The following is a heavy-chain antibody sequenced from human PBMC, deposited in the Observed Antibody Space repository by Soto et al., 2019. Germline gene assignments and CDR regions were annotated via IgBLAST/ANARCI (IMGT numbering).Heavy chain of an antibody. Sequence: SETLSLTCTVSGGSISSYYWSWIRQPPGKGLEWIGYIYYSGSTNYNPSLKSRVTISVDTSKNQFSLKLSSVTAADTAVYYCASNYCSITSCYPSEYAFDIWGQGTMVTVSS. CDR3: ASNYCSITSCYPSEYAFDI. CDR1: GGSISSYY. J-gene: IGHJ3*02. CDR2: IYYSGST. D-gene: IGHD2-2*01. V-gene: IGHV4-59*08.